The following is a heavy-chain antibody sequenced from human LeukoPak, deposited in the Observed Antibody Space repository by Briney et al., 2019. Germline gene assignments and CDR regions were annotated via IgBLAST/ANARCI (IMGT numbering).Heavy chain of an antibody. CDR1: GFTFSSYE. CDR2: ISSSGSTI. V-gene: IGHV3-48*03. J-gene: IGHJ6*02. D-gene: IGHD4-17*01. CDR3: ARRGDYGGPGLGMDV. Sequence: GGSLRLSCAASGFTFSSYEMNWVRQAPGKGLEWVSYISSSGSTIYYADSVKGRFTISRDNAKNSLYLQMNSLRAEDTAVYYCARRGDYGGPGLGMDVWGQGTTVTVSS.